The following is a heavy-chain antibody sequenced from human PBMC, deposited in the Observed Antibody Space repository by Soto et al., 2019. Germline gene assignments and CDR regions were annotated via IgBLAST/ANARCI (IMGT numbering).Heavy chain of an antibody. Sequence: SLWMHWARQAPGKGLVWVSRINTDGSSTTYADSVKGRFTISRDNAKNTLYLQMDSLRAEDTGVYYCTRDPGAYSSTWSFYFDSWGQGTLVTVSS. CDR2: INTDGSST. CDR1: SLW. V-gene: IGHV3-74*01. D-gene: IGHD6-13*01. J-gene: IGHJ4*02. CDR3: TRDPGAYSSTWSFYFDS.